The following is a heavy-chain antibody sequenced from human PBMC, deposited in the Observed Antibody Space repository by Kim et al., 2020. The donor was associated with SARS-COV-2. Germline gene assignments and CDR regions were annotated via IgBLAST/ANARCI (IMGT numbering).Heavy chain of an antibody. CDR3: AKDKLAYSFDY. J-gene: IGHJ4*02. V-gene: IGHV3-9*01. Sequence: IGYADSVKGRFTISRDNAKNSLYLQMNSLRAEDTALYYCAKDKLAYSFDYWGQGTLVTVSS. D-gene: IGHD1-7*01. CDR2: I.